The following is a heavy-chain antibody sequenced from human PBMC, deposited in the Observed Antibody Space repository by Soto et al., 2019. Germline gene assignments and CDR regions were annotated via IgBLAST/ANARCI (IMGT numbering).Heavy chain of an antibody. D-gene: IGHD4-4*01. CDR1: GGTFSSYA. V-gene: IGHV1-69*01. J-gene: IGHJ5*02. CDR2: IIPIFGTA. CDR3: ARDQRNSKPSRHNWFDP. Sequence: QVQLVQSGAEVKKPGSSVKVSCKASGGTFSSYAISWVRQAPGQGLEWMGGIIPIFGTANYAQKFQGRVTITADESTSTAYMELSSLRSEDTAVYYCARDQRNSKPSRHNWFDPWGQGTLVTVSS.